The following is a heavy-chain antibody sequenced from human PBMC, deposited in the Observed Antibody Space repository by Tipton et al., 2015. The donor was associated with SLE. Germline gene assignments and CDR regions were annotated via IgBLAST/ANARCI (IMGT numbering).Heavy chain of an antibody. J-gene: IGHJ5*02. V-gene: IGHV1-2*04. Sequence: QLVQSGAVLKKPGASVKVSCKASGYTFTYFFIHWVRQAPGQGLEWMGRINPNTGGTKSAQKFQGWVTLTSDTSINSAYMELTRLRSDDTAVYYCAKESPAGFDPWGQGTLVTVSS. D-gene: IGHD2-2*01. CDR2: INPNTGGT. CDR1: GYTFTYFF. CDR3: AKESPAGFDP.